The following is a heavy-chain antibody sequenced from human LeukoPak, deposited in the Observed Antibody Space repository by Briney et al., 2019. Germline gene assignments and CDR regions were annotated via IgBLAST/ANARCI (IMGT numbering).Heavy chain of an antibody. CDR2: INPNSGGT. CDR3: ARGIAAAGGAFDI. CDR1: GYTFTGYY. D-gene: IGHD6-13*01. V-gene: IGHV1-2*02. J-gene: IGHJ3*02. Sequence: ASVKVSCKASGYTFTGYYMHWVRQAPGQGLEWMGWINPNSGGTNYAQKFQGRVTMTRDTSISTAYMELSRLRSDDTAVYYCARGIAAAGGAFDIWGQGTIVTVSS.